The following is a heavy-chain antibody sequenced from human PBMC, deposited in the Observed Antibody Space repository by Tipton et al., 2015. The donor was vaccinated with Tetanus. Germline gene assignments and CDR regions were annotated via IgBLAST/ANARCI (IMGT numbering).Heavy chain of an antibody. CDR1: GGSISSYY. CDR3: ARIGWLQQNKPAFDI. CDR2: VHYSGST. V-gene: IGHV4-59*01. D-gene: IGHD6-19*01. J-gene: IGHJ3*02. Sequence: TLSLTCTVSGGSISSYYWTWIRQPPGRGLEWIGYVHYSGSTNYSPSLRSRVTLSVDTSKNQFSLKLSSVTPADTAVYYCARIGWLQQNKPAFDIWGQGTVVTVSS.